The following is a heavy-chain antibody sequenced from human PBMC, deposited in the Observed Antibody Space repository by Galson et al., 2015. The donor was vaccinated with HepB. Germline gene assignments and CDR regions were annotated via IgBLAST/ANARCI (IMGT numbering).Heavy chain of an antibody. J-gene: IGHJ3*02. V-gene: IGHV3-13*04. Sequence: SLRLSCAASGFTFSSYDMHWVRQATGKGLEWVSAIGTAGDTYYPGSVKGRFTISRENAKNSLYLQMYSLRAGDTAVYYCARGSDILTGYSHDAFDIWGQGTMVTVSS. CDR2: IGTAGDT. CDR3: ARGSDILTGYSHDAFDI. D-gene: IGHD3-9*01. CDR1: GFTFSSYD.